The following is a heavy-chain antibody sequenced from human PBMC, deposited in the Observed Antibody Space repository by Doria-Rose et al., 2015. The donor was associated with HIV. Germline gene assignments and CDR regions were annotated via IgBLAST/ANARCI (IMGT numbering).Heavy chain of an antibody. CDR2: IFYTGST. D-gene: IGHD1-26*01. Sequence: VQLLESGPGLVKPSETLSLTCSVSGGSISHYYWSWIRQPPGKGLEYIGDIFYTGSTNCSPYLKSRVSISTDTSKNKFSLRLSSVTAADTAVYYCARVLSGTYDYWGQGTLVTVSS. CDR1: GGSISHYY. J-gene: IGHJ4*02. CDR3: ARVLSGTYDY. V-gene: IGHV4-59*01.